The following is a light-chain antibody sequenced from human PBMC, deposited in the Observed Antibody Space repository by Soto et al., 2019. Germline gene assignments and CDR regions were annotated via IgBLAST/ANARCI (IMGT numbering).Light chain of an antibody. CDR1: QRVSSGY. J-gene: IGKJ1*01. CDR3: QQYYHSPRT. CDR2: GSS. V-gene: IGKV3-20*01. Sequence: EIVLTQSPGTLSLSPGERATISCRASQRVSSGYFAWFQQRPGQVPRLLIFGSSSRAPGIPDRFSGSGSGTDFTLTISRLEPEDFGVYYCQQYYHSPRTFGRGTKVDIK.